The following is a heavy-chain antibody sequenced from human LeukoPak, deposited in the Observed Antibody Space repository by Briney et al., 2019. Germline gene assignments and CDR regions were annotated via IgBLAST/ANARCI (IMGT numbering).Heavy chain of an antibody. J-gene: IGHJ3*02. CDR2: ISYDGSNK. CDR3: ARGGSGVHDAFDI. D-gene: IGHD6-25*01. CDR1: GFTFSSYA. V-gene: IGHV3-30*04. Sequence: GGSLRLSCAASGFTFSSYAMHWVRQAPGKGLEWVAVISYDGSNKYYADSVKGRFTISRDNSKNTLYLQMNSLRAEDTAVYYCARGGSGVHDAFDIWGQGTIVTVSS.